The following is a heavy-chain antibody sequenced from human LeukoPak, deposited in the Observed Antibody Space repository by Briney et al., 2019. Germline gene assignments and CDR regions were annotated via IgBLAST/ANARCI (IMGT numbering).Heavy chain of an antibody. CDR2: ISSSGSTI. CDR3: ARAPTFSGWFDY. J-gene: IGHJ4*02. CDR1: GFTLSDYY. Sequence: GGSLRLSCAASGFTLSDYYMSWIRQAPGKGLEWVSYISSSGSTIYYADSVKGRFTISRDNAKNSLYLQMNSLRVEDTAVYYCARAPTFSGWFDYWGQGTLVTVSS. V-gene: IGHV3-11*04. D-gene: IGHD6-19*01.